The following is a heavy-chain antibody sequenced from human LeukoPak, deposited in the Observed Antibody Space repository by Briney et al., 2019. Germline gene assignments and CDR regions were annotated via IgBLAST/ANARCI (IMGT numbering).Heavy chain of an antibody. J-gene: IGHJ4*02. D-gene: IGHD5-18*01. CDR3: ARPLSKIDTAISY. V-gene: IGHV1-2*02. Sequence: ASVKVSCKASGYTFTDYYIHWVRQAPGQGLEWMGWINPNSGGANYAQKFQGRVTMTRDTSISTAYMELSSVRSDGTAVFYCARPLSKIDTAISYWGQGTLVTVSS. CDR1: GYTFTDYY. CDR2: INPNSGGA.